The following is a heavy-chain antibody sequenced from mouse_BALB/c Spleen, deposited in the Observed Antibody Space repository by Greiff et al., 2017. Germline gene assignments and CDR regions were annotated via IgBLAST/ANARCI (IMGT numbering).Heavy chain of an antibody. J-gene: IGHJ2*01. V-gene: IGHV5-6-5*01. D-gene: IGHD1-2*01. CDR2: ISSGGST. CDR3: ARGGKATATDY. Sequence: EVQGVESGGGLVKPGGSLKLSCAASGFTFSSYAMSWVRQTPEKRLEWVASISSGGSTYYPDSVKGRFTISRDNARNILYLQMSSLRSEDTAMYYCARGGKATATDYWGQGTTLTVSS. CDR1: GFTFSSYA.